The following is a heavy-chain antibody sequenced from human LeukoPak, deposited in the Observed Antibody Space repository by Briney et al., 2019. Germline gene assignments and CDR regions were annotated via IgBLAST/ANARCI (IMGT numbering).Heavy chain of an antibody. V-gene: IGHV4-59*08. CDR1: GGSISSYY. Sequence: SETLSLTCTVSGGSISSYYWSWIRQPPGKGLEWIGYIYYSGSTNYNPSLKSRVTISVDTSKNQFSLKLSSVTAADTAVYYCARHLPGAYPFDLWGRGTLVTVSS. CDR3: ARHLPGAYPFDL. J-gene: IGHJ2*01. D-gene: IGHD4-17*01. CDR2: IYYSGST.